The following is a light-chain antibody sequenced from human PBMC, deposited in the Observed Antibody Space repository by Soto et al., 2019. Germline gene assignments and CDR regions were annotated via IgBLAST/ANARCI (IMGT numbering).Light chain of an antibody. CDR3: QKRSNWPSIT. CDR1: QSVSSSY. J-gene: IGKJ5*01. CDR2: DAS. Sequence: EIVLTQSPATLSLSPGERATLSCRASQSVSSSYLAWYQQKAGQAPRLLIYDASNRATGIPDRFSGSGSGTDFTLTISSLEPEDFAVYYCQKRSNWPSITFGQGTRLEIK. V-gene: IGKV3D-20*02.